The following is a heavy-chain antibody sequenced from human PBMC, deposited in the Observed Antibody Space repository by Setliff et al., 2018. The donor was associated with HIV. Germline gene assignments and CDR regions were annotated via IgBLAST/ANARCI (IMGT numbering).Heavy chain of an antibody. CDR3: VRDWLVREIIAVYYFDH. CDR1: GYTFTSYY. J-gene: IGHJ4*02. D-gene: IGHD3-10*01. CDR2: INPSGGST. Sequence: ASVNVSCKASGYTFTSYYLHWVRQAPGQGLEWMGIINPSGGSTTYAQKFQGRVTITADESTSTVHMELSSLTSEDTAVYYCVRDWLVREIIAVYYFDHWGQGTLVTVSS. V-gene: IGHV1-46*01.